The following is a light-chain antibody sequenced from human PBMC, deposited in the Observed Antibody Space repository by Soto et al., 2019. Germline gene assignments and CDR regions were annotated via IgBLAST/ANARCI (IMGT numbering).Light chain of an antibody. CDR2: DAS. V-gene: IGKV1-5*01. J-gene: IGKJ1*01. CDR1: HSVSNW. Sequence: DIQMTQSPSTLSASVGDRVTITCRASHSVSNWLAWYQQKPGKAPNLRIYDASSLQSGVPSRFSGSGSGTEFTLTISSLQPDDFASYYCQHDNSYPGTFGQGTTVEI. CDR3: QHDNSYPGT.